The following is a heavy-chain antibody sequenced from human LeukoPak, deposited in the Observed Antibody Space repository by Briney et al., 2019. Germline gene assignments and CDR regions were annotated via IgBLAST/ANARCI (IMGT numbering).Heavy chain of an antibody. CDR2: INPNSGGT. D-gene: IGHD3-10*01. CDR3: ARAPLWFGEFGFDP. Sequence: ASVKVSCKASGYTFTGYYMHWVRQAPGQGLEWMGWINPNSGGTNHAQKFQGRVTMTRDTSISTAYMELSRLRSDDTAVYYCARAPLWFGEFGFDPWGQGTLVTVSS. J-gene: IGHJ5*02. CDR1: GYTFTGYY. V-gene: IGHV1-2*02.